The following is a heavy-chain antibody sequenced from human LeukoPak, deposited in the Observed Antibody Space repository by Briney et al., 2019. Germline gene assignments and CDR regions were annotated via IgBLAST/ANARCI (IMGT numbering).Heavy chain of an antibody. V-gene: IGHV1-2*06. D-gene: IGHD2-15*01. Sequence: ASVKVSCKASGYTFTGYYMHWVRQAPGQGLEWMGRINPNSGGTNYAQKFQGRVTMTRNTSISTAYMELSSLRSEDTAVYYCARVVAVNWFDPWGQGTLVTVSS. J-gene: IGHJ5*02. CDR2: INPNSGGT. CDR3: ARVVAVNWFDP. CDR1: GYTFTGYY.